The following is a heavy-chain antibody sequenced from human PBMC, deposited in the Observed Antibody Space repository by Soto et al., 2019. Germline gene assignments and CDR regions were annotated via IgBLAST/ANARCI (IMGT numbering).Heavy chain of an antibody. D-gene: IGHD2-2*01. V-gene: IGHV4-31*01. CDR3: ARVGLDCSSTSCYYYCGMDV. J-gene: IGHJ6*02. CDR1: GGSISSGGYY. Sequence: QVQLQESGPGLVKPSQTLSLTCTVSGGSISSGGYYWSWIRQHPGKGLEWIGYIYYSGSTYYNPSLKSLVTISVDTSKNQFSLKLSSVTAADTAVYYCARVGLDCSSTSCYYYCGMDVWGQGTTVTVSS. CDR2: IYYSGST.